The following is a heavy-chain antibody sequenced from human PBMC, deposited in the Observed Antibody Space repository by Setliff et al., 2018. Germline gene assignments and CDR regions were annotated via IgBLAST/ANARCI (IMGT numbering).Heavy chain of an antibody. V-gene: IGHV1-46*01. D-gene: IGHD6-13*01. CDR2: MNPGRGSR. J-gene: IGHJ4*02. Sequence: ASVKVSCKTSGYIFTNYYVHWVRQAPAQGLEWMGVMNPGRGSRNYAQRFQGRVTMTSDTSTSTVYMELNIVTSDDTATYYCARGGMAAAGRKGVFEYWGQGTVVTVS. CDR3: ARGGMAAAGRKGVFEY. CDR1: GYIFTNYY.